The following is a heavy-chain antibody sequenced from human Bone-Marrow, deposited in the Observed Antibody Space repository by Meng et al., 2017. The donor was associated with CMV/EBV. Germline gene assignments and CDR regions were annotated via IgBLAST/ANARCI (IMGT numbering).Heavy chain of an antibody. J-gene: IGHJ6*02. D-gene: IGHD2-2*01. CDR1: GFTFSNAW. V-gene: IGHV3-15*01. Sequence: SWAASGFTFSNAWMSWVRQAPGKGLEWGGRIKSKTDGGTTDYAAPVKGRFTISRDDSKNTLYQQMNSLKTEDTAVYYCARVVPAAMYYYYYGMDFWGQGTTVTVSS. CDR2: IKSKTDGGTT. CDR3: ARVVPAAMYYYYYGMDF.